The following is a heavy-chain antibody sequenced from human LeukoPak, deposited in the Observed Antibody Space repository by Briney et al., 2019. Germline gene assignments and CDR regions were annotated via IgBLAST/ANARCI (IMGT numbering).Heavy chain of an antibody. CDR2: IYHSGST. CDR3: ARPDYSNYVSVDP. J-gene: IGHJ5*02. Sequence: SETLSLTCTVSGYSISSGYYWGWILQPPGKGLEWIGSIYHSGSTYYNPSLKSRVTISVDTSKNQFSLKLSSVTAADTAVYYCARPDYSNYVSVDPWGQGILVTVSS. CDR1: GYSISSGYY. D-gene: IGHD4-11*01. V-gene: IGHV4-38-2*02.